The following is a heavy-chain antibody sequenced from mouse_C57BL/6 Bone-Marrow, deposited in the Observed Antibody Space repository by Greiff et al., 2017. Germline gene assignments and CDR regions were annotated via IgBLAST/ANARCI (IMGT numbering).Heavy chain of an antibody. J-gene: IGHJ3*01. CDR1: GYTFTTYP. D-gene: IGHD2-4*01. Sequence: VKLMESGAELVKPGASVKMSCKASGYTFTTYPIEWMKQNHGKSLEWIGNFHPYNDDTKYNEKFKGKATLTVEKSSSTVYLELSRLASDDSAVYYCAIYDYDVASWFAYWGQGTLVTVSA. CDR3: AIYDYDVASWFAY. CDR2: FHPYNDDT. V-gene: IGHV1-47*01.